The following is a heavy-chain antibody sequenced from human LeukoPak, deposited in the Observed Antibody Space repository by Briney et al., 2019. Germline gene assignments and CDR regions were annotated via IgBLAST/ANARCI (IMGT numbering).Heavy chain of an antibody. Sequence: ASVKVSCKASRYTLTSYYMHSVRQAPGKGLEWMGIINPSCGSTSYAQKFQGRVTMTRDTSTSTVYMELSSLRSEDTAVYYCARSRGKGLRPLDPFDYWGQGTLLTVSS. J-gene: IGHJ4*02. CDR3: ARSRGKGLRPLDPFDY. D-gene: IGHD3-10*01. V-gene: IGHV1-46*01. CDR2: INPSCGST. CDR1: RYTLTSYY.